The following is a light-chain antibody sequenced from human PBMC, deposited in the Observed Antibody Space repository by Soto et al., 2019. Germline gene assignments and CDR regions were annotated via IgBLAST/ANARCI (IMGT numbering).Light chain of an antibody. CDR2: ANN. J-gene: IGLJ2*01. Sequence: QSVLTQPPSASGTPGQRVTISCSGGSSNIGSNTINWYQQLPGTATKLLIYANNQRPSGVPDRFSGSKSGTSASLAISGLQSEDESEYYCAAWDDRMNGVIFGGGTKLTVL. V-gene: IGLV1-44*01. CDR3: AAWDDRMNGVI. CDR1: SSNIGSNT.